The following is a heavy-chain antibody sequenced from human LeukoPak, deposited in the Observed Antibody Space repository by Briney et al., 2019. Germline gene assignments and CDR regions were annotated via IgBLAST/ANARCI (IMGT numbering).Heavy chain of an antibody. J-gene: IGHJ4*02. CDR3: ARDSTISFPCFDY. V-gene: IGHV3-7*01. CDR1: GFTFSNYW. D-gene: IGHD3-9*01. CDR2: IKQDGSEK. Sequence: GGSLRLSCAASGFTFSNYWMSWVRQAPGKGLEWVANIKQDGSEKYYVDSVKGRFTISRDNAKNSLYLQMNSLRAEDTAVYYCARDSTISFPCFDYWGQGTLVTVSS.